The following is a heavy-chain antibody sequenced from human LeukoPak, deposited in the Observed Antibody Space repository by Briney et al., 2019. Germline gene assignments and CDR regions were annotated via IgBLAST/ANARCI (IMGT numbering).Heavy chain of an antibody. D-gene: IGHD3-22*01. V-gene: IGHV1-46*01. J-gene: IGHJ4*02. Sequence: ASVNVSCKASGGTFSSYAISWVRQAPGQGLEWMGIINPSGGSTSYAQKFQGRVTMTRDTSTSTVYMELSSLRSEDTAVYYCARDLDSSGYYYGYWGQGTLVTVSS. CDR1: GGTFSSYA. CDR2: INPSGGST. CDR3: ARDLDSSGYYYGY.